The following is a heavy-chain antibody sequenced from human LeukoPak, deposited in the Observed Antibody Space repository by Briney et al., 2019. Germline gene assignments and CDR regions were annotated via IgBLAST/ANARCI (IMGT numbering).Heavy chain of an antibody. CDR3: ARGVAARPNRSYYYYYYMDV. J-gene: IGHJ6*03. CDR1: GGSISSYY. V-gene: IGHV4-59*01. Sequence: SETLSPTCTVSGGSISSYYWSWIRQPPGKGLEWIGYIHYSGSTNYNPSLKSRVTISVDTSKNQFSLKLSSVTAADTAVYYCARGVAARPNRSYYYYYYMDVWGKGTTVTVSS. CDR2: IHYSGST. D-gene: IGHD6-6*01.